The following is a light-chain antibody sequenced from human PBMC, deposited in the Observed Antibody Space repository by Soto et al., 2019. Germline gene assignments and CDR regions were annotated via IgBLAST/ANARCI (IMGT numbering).Light chain of an antibody. Sequence: QSVLTQPPSASGTPGQRVTISCSGSSSNIGSNYVYWYQQLPGTAPKLLIYRNNQRPSGVPDRFSGPKSGTSASLAISGLRSEDEADYYCAAWDDSLRGVFGGGTKLTVL. CDR3: AAWDDSLRGV. CDR2: RNN. J-gene: IGLJ2*01. V-gene: IGLV1-47*01. CDR1: SSNIGSNY.